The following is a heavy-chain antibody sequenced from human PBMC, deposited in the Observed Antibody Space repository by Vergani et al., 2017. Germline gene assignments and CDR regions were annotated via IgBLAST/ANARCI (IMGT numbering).Heavy chain of an antibody. J-gene: IGHJ6*03. CDR3: ARGKHIVAKGVMDV. D-gene: IGHD2-21*01. CDR1: GGSLSSHY. Sequence: QVQLQESGPGLVKPSETLSLTCTVSGGSLSSHYWSWIRQPPGKGLEWIGYIYYSGSTNYNPSLKSRVTISVDTSKNQFSLKLSSVTAADTAVYYCARGKHIVAKGVMDVWGKGTTVTVSS. CDR2: IYYSGST. V-gene: IGHV4-59*11.